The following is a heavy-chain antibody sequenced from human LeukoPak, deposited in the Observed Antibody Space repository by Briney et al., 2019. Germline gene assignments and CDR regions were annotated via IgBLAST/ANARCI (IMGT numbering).Heavy chain of an antibody. Sequence: ASVKVSCKASGGTFSSYAISWVRQAPGQGLEWMGGIIPIFGTANYAQKFQGRVTITADESTSTAYMELSSLRSEDTAVYYCVRGIAARRAYYYYMDVWGKGTTVTVSS. V-gene: IGHV1-69*13. CDR3: VRGIAARRAYYYYMDV. CDR2: IIPIFGTA. CDR1: GGTFSSYA. D-gene: IGHD6-6*01. J-gene: IGHJ6*03.